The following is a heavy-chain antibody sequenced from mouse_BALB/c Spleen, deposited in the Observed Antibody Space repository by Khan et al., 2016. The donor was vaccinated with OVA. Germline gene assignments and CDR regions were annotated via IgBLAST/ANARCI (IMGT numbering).Heavy chain of an antibody. V-gene: IGHV3-2*02. CDR3: ARSVTITTVVATDFDY. CDR2: ISYSGRT. J-gene: IGHJ2*01. D-gene: IGHD1-1*01. Sequence: EVQLQESGPGLVKPSQSLSLTCTVTGYSITSDYAWNWIRQFPGNKLEWMGYISYSGRTSYNPSLKSRISITRATSKNQFLLQLNSVTTEDTATYYGARSVTITTVVATDFDYWGQGTTLTVSS. CDR1: GYSITSDYA.